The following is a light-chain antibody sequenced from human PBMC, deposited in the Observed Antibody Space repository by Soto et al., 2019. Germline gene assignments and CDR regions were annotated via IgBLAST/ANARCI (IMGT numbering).Light chain of an antibody. J-gene: IGKJ5*01. V-gene: IGKV4-1*01. Sequence: DTVMTQSPYSLAVSLVDSATIKCKSTQSLLYSSYKKNYLAWYQQKPGQPPKLLIYLASIRESGVPERFSGSGSGKEFTLTISSLKAEDVAFYFCKQYYTRITLGQGTRLEIK. CDR3: KQYYTRIT. CDR1: QSLLYSSYKKNY. CDR2: LAS.